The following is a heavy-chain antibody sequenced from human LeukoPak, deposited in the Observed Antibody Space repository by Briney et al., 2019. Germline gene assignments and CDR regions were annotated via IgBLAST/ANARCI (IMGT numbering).Heavy chain of an antibody. CDR1: GGSISSYY. J-gene: IGHJ3*02. V-gene: IGHV4-59*01. D-gene: IGHD1-26*01. CDR3: ARDQSSGSYYHDAFDI. Sequence: SETLPLTCTVSGGSISSYYWSWIRQPPGKGLEWIGYIYYSGSTNYNPSLKSRVTISVDTSKNQFSLKLSSVTAADTAVYYCARDQSSGSYYHDAFDIWGQGTMVTVSS. CDR2: IYYSGST.